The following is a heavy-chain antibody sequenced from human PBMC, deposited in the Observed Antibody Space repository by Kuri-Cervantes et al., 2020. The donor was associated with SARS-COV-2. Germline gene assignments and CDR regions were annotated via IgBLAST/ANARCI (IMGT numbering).Heavy chain of an antibody. V-gene: IGHV4-38-2*01. D-gene: IGHD2-2*01. CDR1: GYSISSGYY. J-gene: IGHJ3*02. CDR2: IYHSGST. CDR3: ARAQRVVPVDIGLGDAFDI. Sequence: SQTLSLTCAVSGYSISSGYYWGWIRQPPGKGLEWIGSIYHSGSTYYNPSLKSRVTISVDRSKNQFSLKLSSVTAADTAVYYCARAQRVVPVDIGLGDAFDIWGQGIMVTVSS.